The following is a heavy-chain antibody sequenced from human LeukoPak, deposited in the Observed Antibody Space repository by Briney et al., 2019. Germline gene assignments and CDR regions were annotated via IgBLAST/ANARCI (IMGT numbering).Heavy chain of an antibody. V-gene: IGHV3-9*03. CDR2: ISWNSGSI. J-gene: IGHJ3*02. CDR1: GFTYDDYA. CDR3: AKAESSGWFQDAFDI. Sequence: PGGSLRLSCAASGFTYDDYAMHWVRQAPGKGLEWVSGISWNSGSIGYADSVKGRFTISRDNAKNSLYLQMNSLRAEDMALYYRAKAESSGWFQDAFDIWGQGTMVTVSS. D-gene: IGHD6-19*01.